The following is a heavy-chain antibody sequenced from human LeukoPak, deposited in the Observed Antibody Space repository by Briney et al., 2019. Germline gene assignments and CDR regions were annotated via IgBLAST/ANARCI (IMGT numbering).Heavy chain of an antibody. J-gene: IGHJ3*02. CDR2: ISAYNGNT. V-gene: IGHV1-18*01. Sequence: ASVKVSCKASGYTFTSYGISWVRHAPGQGLEWMGWISAYNGNTNYAQKLQGRVTMTTDTSTSTAYMELRSLRSDDTAVYYCARGTPFTYYYDSSGYYFDAFDIWGQGTMVTVSS. CDR3: ARGTPFTYYYDSSGYYFDAFDI. D-gene: IGHD3-22*01. CDR1: GYTFTSYG.